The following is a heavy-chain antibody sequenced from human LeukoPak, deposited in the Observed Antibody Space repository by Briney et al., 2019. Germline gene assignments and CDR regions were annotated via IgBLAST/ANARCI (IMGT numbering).Heavy chain of an antibody. V-gene: IGHV3-23*01. J-gene: IGHJ6*02. D-gene: IGHD3-16*01. Sequence: GGSLRLSCAASGFTFSSYAMSWVRQAPGKGLEWVSAISGSGGSTYYADSVKGQFTISRDNSKNTLYLQMNSLRAEDTAVYYCAKDLGGLYYYYYGMDVWGQGTTVTVSS. CDR2: ISGSGGST. CDR3: AKDLGGLYYYYYGMDV. CDR1: GFTFSSYA.